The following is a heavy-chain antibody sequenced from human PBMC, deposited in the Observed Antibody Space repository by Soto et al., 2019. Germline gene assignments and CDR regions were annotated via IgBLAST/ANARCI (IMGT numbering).Heavy chain of an antibody. D-gene: IGHD6-19*01. CDR3: ASSIAVAESFDY. CDR2: ISAYNGKT. J-gene: IGHJ4*02. V-gene: IGHV1-18*04. CDR1: GYPFTSYG. Sequence: ASVKFSCTASGYPFTSYGISWVRHAPGQGLEWMGWISAYNGKTNYAQKVQGRVTMTTDTSTSTAYMELRSMRSDDTAVYYCASSIAVAESFDYWGQGTLVTVSS.